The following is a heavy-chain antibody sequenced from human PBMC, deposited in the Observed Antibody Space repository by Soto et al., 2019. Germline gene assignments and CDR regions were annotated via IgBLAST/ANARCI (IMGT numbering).Heavy chain of an antibody. Sequence: SETLSLTCTVSGASVSSGGYYWSWIRQHPGKSLEWIGYIYYSGSTYYSPSLKSRVIISLDTSKNQFSLKLSSVTAADTAVYYCASGGGDCESRRFYYYYMDVWGKGTTVTVSS. CDR1: GASVSSGGYY. V-gene: IGHV4-31*03. J-gene: IGHJ6*03. CDR3: ASGGGDCESRRFYYYYMDV. CDR2: IYYSGST. D-gene: IGHD2-21*02.